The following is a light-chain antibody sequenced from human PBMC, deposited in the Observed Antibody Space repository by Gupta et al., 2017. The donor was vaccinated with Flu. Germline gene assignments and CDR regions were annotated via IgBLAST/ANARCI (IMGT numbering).Light chain of an antibody. CDR2: HDD. Sequence: SFELTQPSSMSVSLGQTDSVTCSGHRLGEKNVSWYQKKSGQSPIVVIYHDDRRHSGVPERGAGYNDGDTANMNISKAQKSDEGYEDCQAWDSSVGGVVGGGTRLTVL. J-gene: IGLJ3*02. V-gene: IGLV3-1*01. CDR1: RLGEKN. CDR3: QAWDSSVGGV.